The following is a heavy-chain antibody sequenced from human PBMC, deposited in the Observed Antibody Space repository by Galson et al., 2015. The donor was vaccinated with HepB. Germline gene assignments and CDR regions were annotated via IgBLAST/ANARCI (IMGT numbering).Heavy chain of an antibody. CDR3: ARGLGSSSSNRNY. V-gene: IGHV1-8*01. CDR2: MNPSSGDT. J-gene: IGHJ4*02. D-gene: IGHD6-6*01. Sequence: SVKVSCKASGYAFDSFDVNWVRQATGQGLEWMGWMNPSSGDTAYAQNFQGRVTMTRNTALGTAYMELSSLTSDDTAVYYCARGLGSSSSNRNYWGQGTLVSVS. CDR1: GYAFDSFD.